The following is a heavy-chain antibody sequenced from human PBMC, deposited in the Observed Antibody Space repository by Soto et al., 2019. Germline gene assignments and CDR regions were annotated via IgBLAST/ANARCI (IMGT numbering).Heavy chain of an antibody. V-gene: IGHV4-59*01. CDR2: IYYSGIT. J-gene: IGHJ4*02. Sequence: QVQLQESGPGLVKPSETLSLTCTVYGGSISSYYWSWIRQPPGKGLEWIGYIYYSGITNYNPSLKSRLTISVYTSKNHSSLQLSSVPAADTAVYYCARARVRVFDYWGQGNLVTVSS. CDR3: ARARVRVFDY. CDR1: GGSISSYY.